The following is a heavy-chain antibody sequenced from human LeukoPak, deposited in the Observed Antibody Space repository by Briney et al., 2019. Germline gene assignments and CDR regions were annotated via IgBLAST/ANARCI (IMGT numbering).Heavy chain of an antibody. CDR2: IYPGDSDT. CDR3: ATGASKVTTDFANY. Sequence: NLGESLKISCKGSGYSFTNYWIGWVRQMPGKGLEWMGIIYPGDSDTRYSPSFQGQVTISADKSISTAYLQWSSLKASDSAIYFCATGASKVTTDFANYWGQGTQVAVSS. J-gene: IGHJ4*02. V-gene: IGHV5-51*01. D-gene: IGHD4-17*01. CDR1: GYSFTNYW.